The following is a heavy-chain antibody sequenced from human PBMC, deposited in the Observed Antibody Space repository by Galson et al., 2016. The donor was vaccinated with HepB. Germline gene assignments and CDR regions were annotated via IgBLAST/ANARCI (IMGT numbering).Heavy chain of an antibody. CDR3: SRDFCGPSDY. CDR2: VNEDASSI. J-gene: IGHJ4*02. CDR1: GLSFRTLW. Sequence: SLRLSCAGFGLSFRTLWMHWVRQVPGKGLVWVSRVNEDASSINYADSVRGRFTISRDNTENTLYLQMNSLRPEDSAVYYWSRDFCGPSDYWGQGTLVTVSS. V-gene: IGHV3-74*01. D-gene: IGHD2/OR15-2a*01.